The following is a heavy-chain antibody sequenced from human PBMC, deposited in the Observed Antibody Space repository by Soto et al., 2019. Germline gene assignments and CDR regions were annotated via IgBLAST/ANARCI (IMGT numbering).Heavy chain of an antibody. CDR1: GGSISSGGYY. J-gene: IGHJ5*02. D-gene: IGHD3-9*01. Sequence: QVQLQESGPGLVKPSQTLSLTCTVSGGSISSGGYYWSWIRQHPGKGLEWIGYIYYSGSTYYNPSSRSRTPPSIGTLINPFSRKVSPVTAANTAVTYWAGDVIYDILTVYPEGEPPPGWFDPWGQGTLVTVSS. V-gene: IGHV4-31*03. CDR2: IYYSGST. CDR3: AGDVIYDILTVYPEGEPPPGWFDP.